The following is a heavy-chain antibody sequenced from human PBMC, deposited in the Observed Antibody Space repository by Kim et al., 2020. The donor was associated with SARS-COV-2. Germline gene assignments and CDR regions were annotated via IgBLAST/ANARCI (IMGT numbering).Heavy chain of an antibody. V-gene: IGHV1-18*01. J-gene: IGHJ4*02. CDR3: ARGGGLWELPFDY. D-gene: IGHD1-26*01. Sequence: DAQKLQGRVTMTTDTSTSTAYMELGSLRSDDTAVYYCARGGGLWELPFDYWGQGTLVTVSS.